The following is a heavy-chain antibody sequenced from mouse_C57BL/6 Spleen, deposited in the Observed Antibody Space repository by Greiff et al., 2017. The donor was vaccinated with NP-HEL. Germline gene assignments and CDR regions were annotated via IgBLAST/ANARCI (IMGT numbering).Heavy chain of an antibody. J-gene: IGHJ2*01. V-gene: IGHV1-69*01. D-gene: IGHD1-1*02. CDR1: GYTFTSYW. Sequence: VQLQQPGAELVMPGASVKLSCKASGYTFTSYWMHWVKQRPGQGLEWIGEIDPSDSYTNYNQKFKGKSTLTVDKSSSTAYMQLSSLTSEDSAVYYCARLTAGSYYFDYWGQGTTLTVSS. CDR2: IDPSDSYT. CDR3: ARLTAGSYYFDY.